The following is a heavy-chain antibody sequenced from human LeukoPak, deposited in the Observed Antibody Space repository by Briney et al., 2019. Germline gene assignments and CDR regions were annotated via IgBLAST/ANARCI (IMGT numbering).Heavy chain of an antibody. V-gene: IGHV4-59*08. CDR1: GGSISSFY. CDR3: ARHSVVGPTKYYFDY. J-gene: IGHJ4*02. CDR2: INYSGTT. D-gene: IGHD1-26*01. Sequence: SETLSLTCTVSGGSISSFYWSWIRQPPGKGLEWIGFINYSGTTNHNPSLKSRVTMSVDTSRNQFSLKLSSVTAADTAVYYCARHSVVGPTKYYFDYWGQGTLVTVSS.